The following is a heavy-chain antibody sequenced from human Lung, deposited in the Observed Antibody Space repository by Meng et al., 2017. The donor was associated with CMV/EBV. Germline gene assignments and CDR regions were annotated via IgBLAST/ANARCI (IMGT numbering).Heavy chain of an antibody. J-gene: IGHJ4*02. V-gene: IGHV3-23*01. D-gene: IGHD6-6*01. CDR3: AKAYSSSSVGTNRDVDC. CDR2: ISGSGGST. CDR1: GFTFSSYA. Sequence: GGSLRLXCAASGFTFSSYAMSWVRQAPGKGLEWVAAISGSGGSTYYADSVKGRFSTSRNNSKNTLYLEMNSLRAEGTAVYYSAKAYSSSSVGTNRDVDCWGQGXLVTGSS.